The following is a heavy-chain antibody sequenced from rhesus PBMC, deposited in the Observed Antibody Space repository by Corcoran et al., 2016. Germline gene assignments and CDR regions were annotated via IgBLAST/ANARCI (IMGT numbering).Heavy chain of an antibody. V-gene: IGHV4-93*01. D-gene: IGHD3-22*01. Sequence: QVQLQESGPAVVKPPETLSLTCAVSGGPLSSSNWRNWICKPPGRGVEWSGEINGQDGTIKLSPSFKSRVTISGDASKNQFSLKLNSMTAADTATYYCARPIAGYWIDYWGQGVLVTVSS. CDR3: ARPIAGYWIDY. J-gene: IGHJ4*01. CDR1: GGPLSSSNW. CDR2: INGQDGTI.